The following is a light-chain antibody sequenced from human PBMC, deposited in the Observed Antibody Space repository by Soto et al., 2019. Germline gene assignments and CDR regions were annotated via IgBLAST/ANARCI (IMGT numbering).Light chain of an antibody. CDR1: SSDVGAYNS. CDR2: SDS. V-gene: IGLV2-14*03. J-gene: IGLJ1*01. CDR3: SSSTSSSTYL. Sequence: QSVLTQPASVSGSPGQSITISCTGTSSDVGAYNSVSWYQQHPDKAPKLIIYSDSYRSSGVSDRFSGSKSDNTASLTISGLHTEDEADYYCSSSTSSSTYLFGTGTKLTVL.